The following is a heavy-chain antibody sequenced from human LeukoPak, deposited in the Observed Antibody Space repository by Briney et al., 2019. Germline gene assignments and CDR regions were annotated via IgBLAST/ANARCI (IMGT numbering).Heavy chain of an antibody. V-gene: IGHV3-9*01. J-gene: IGHJ3*02. CDR2: ISWNSGSI. D-gene: IGHD3-22*01. CDR3: AKDSEYYYDSSGYGWAFDI. Sequence: PGGSLRLSCAASGFTFDDYAMHWVRQAPGKGLEWVSGISWNSGSIGYADSVKGRFTISRDNAKNSLYLQMNSLRAEDTALYYCAKDSEYYYDSSGYGWAFDIWGQGTMVTVSS. CDR1: GFTFDDYA.